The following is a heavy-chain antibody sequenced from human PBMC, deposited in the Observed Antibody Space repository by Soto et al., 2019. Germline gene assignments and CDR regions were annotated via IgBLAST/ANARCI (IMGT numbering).Heavy chain of an antibody. CDR1: GFTFSSYG. J-gene: IGHJ5*02. CDR3: AKGVLGCSGGSCYRWFDP. CDR2: ISYDGSNK. Sequence: GGSLRLSCAASGFTFSSYGMHWVRQAPGKGLEWVAVISYDGSNKYYADSVKGRFTISRDNSKNTLYLQMNSLRAEDTAVYYCAKGVLGCSGGSCYRWFDPWGQGTLVTVSS. D-gene: IGHD2-15*01. V-gene: IGHV3-30*18.